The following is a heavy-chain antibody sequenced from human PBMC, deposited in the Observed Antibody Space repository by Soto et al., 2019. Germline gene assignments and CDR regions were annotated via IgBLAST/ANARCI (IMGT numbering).Heavy chain of an antibody. CDR2: ISASDGSS. J-gene: IGHJ4*02. V-gene: IGHV1-18*01. Sequence: GASVKVSCRASGYGFSFGLSWVRQAPGQGLEWMGWISASDGSSNSAQKFRPRIALTTDTSTNTAYMELLSLTSDDTAVYFCATYYFGSGSYYRFDTWGQGTLVTVSS. CDR3: ATYYFGSGSYYRFDT. CDR1: GYGFSFG. D-gene: IGHD3-10*01.